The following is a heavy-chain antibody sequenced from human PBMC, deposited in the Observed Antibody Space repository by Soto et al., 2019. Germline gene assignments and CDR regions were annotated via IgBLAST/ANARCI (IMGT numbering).Heavy chain of an antibody. V-gene: IGHV4-34*01. D-gene: IGHD3-3*01. CDR2: INHSGST. CDR3: ARGRRYDFWRAPNPFKY. Sequence: QVQLQQWGAGLLKPSETLSLTCAVYGGSFSGYYWSWIRQPPGKGLEWIGEINHSGSTNYNPSLKKLVTNTVHTSKNQFSLKLSSVAAADTAVSYCARGRRYDFWRAPNPFKYWGQGTLVTVIS. CDR1: GGSFSGYY. J-gene: IGHJ4*02.